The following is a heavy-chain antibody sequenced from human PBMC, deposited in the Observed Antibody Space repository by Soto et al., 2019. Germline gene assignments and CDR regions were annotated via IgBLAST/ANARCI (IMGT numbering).Heavy chain of an antibody. CDR2: ISGSGGGT. V-gene: IGHV3-23*01. CDR3: ANQDSGSYYSAPLDY. D-gene: IGHD3-10*01. Sequence: EVQLLESGGGLVQPGGSLRLSCAASGFTFSSYAMSWVRQTPGKGLEWVSGISGSGGGTYYADSVRGRFTISRDNSKNTPYLQMNSLRAEDTAVYYCANQDSGSYYSAPLDYWGQGILVTVSS. J-gene: IGHJ4*02. CDR1: GFTFSSYA.